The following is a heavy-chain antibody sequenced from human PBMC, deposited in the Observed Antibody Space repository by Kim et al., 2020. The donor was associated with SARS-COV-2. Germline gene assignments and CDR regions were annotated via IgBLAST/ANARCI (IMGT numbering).Heavy chain of an antibody. Sequence: SETLSLTCAVYGGSFSGYYWSWIRQPPGKGLEWIGEINHSGSTNYNPSLKSRVTISVDTSKNQFSLKLSSVTAADTAVYYCASNKHCSGGSCSDPTGIDYWGQGTLVTVSS. V-gene: IGHV4-34*01. CDR2: INHSGST. CDR1: GGSFSGYY. CDR3: ASNKHCSGGSCSDPTGIDY. J-gene: IGHJ4*02. D-gene: IGHD2-15*01.